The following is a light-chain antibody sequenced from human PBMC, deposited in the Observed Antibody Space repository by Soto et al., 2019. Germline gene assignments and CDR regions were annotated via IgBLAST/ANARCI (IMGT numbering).Light chain of an antibody. V-gene: IGKV3-20*01. CDR2: GAS. Sequence: EIVFTQSPGTLSLSPGERATLSCRASQSVSSSYLAWYQQKPGQAPRLLIYGASSRATVIPDRFSGSGSGTDFTLTISRLEPEDFAVYYCQQYGSSPLTFGGGTKVDIK. CDR1: QSVSSSY. J-gene: IGKJ4*01. CDR3: QQYGSSPLT.